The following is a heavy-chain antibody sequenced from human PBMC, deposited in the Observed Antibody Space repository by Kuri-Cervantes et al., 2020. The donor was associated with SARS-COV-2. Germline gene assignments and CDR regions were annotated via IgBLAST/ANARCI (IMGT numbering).Heavy chain of an antibody. CDR1: GFTVSSNY. CDR2: IYSGGST. Sequence: GESLKISCAASGFTVSSNYMSWVRQAPGKGLEWVSVIYSGGSTYYADSVKGRFTISRDNSKNTLYLQMNSLRAEDTAVYYCARDERWRYCSGCSCYGDYYYGMDVWGQGTTVTVSS. CDR3: ARDERWRYCSGCSCYGDYYYGMDV. J-gene: IGHJ6*02. D-gene: IGHD2-15*01. V-gene: IGHV3-53*01.